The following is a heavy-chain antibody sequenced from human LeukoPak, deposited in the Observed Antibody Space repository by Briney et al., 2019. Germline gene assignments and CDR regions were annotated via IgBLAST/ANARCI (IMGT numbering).Heavy chain of an antibody. CDR2: MNPNSGNT. CDR1: GYSFSSYE. V-gene: IGHV1-8*01. CDR3: VRLFVQEPSGWFDP. Sequence: GASVKVSCKTSGYSFSSYEINWVRQPPGQGLEWMGWMNPNSGNTAYAQKFQGRITTTRDASIRTAYMELNSLRSEDTAVYYCVRLFVQEPSGWFDPWGQGTLVTVS. D-gene: IGHD3-10*01. J-gene: IGHJ5*02.